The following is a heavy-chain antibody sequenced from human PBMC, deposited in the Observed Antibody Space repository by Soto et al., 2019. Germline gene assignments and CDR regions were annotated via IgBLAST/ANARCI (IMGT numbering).Heavy chain of an antibody. CDR2: IVPKFGTA. Sequence: QERLVQSGAEVKKPGSSVKVSCRASGGIGSNYAISWVRQAPGQGLEWMGGIVPKFGTANYAQSFKGRVTISVDKSTNSVYMELSSLRSQDTAIYYCAREMASGYSRTWFDPWGQGTLVTVSS. CDR3: AREMASGYSRTWFDP. D-gene: IGHD2-15*01. V-gene: IGHV1-69*06. J-gene: IGHJ5*02. CDR1: GGIGSNYA.